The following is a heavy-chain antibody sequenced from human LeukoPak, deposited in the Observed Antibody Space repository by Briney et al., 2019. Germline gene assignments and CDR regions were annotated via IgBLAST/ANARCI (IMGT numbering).Heavy chain of an antibody. Sequence: GGSLRLSCAASGFTFSSYSMNWVRQAPGKGLEWVSYISSSSTIYYADSVKGRFTISRDNAKNSLYLQMNSLRAEDTAVYYSARALDFDYWGQGTLVTVSS. CDR3: ARALDFDY. CDR1: GFTFSSYS. CDR2: ISSSSTI. V-gene: IGHV3-48*04. J-gene: IGHJ4*02.